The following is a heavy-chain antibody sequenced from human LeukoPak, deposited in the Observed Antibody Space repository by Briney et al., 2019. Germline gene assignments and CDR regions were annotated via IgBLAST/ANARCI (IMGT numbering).Heavy chain of an antibody. D-gene: IGHD6-13*01. V-gene: IGHV3-30*18. Sequence: GGSLRLSCAASRFTFSSYAMSWVRQAPGKGLEWVAVITDDGSDKYYADSVKGRFSISRDNSKNTLYLQMNSLRREDTAIYYCAKVGGRSWFYFDNWGQGTVVTVSS. CDR2: ITDDGSDK. CDR3: AKVGGRSWFYFDN. CDR1: RFTFSSYA. J-gene: IGHJ4*02.